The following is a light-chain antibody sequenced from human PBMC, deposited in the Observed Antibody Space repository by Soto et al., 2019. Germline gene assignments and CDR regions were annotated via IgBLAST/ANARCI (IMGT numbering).Light chain of an antibody. CDR2: DAS. CDR3: QHYNSYSAFT. Sequence: DIQMTQSPSTLSASVGDRVTITCRASQSISSWLAWYQQKPGKAPKVLIYDASSLESGVPSRFSGSGSGTEFNLTISSLQPDDCATYDGQHYNSYSAFTFGKGTKLESK. J-gene: IGKJ2*01. CDR1: QSISSW. V-gene: IGKV1-5*01.